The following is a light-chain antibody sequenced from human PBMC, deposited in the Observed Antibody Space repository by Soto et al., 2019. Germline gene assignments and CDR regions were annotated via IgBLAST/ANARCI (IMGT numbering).Light chain of an antibody. CDR3: QQYNYYSRT. CDR2: KAS. J-gene: IGKJ1*01. CDR1: QTISSW. Sequence: DIQMTQSPSTLSGSVGDRVTITCRASQTISSWLAWYQQKPGKAPKLLIYKASTLKSGVSSRFSGSGSGTEFTLTISSLQPDDFATYYCQQYNYYSRTFGQGTKVDIK. V-gene: IGKV1-5*03.